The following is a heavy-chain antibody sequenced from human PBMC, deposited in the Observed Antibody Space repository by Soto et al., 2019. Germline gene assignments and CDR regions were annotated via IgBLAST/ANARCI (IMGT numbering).Heavy chain of an antibody. Sequence: PGGSLRLSCAASGFTFNTYSINWVRQAPGKGLEWVSSISSSSSYIYYTDSVKGRFTISRDNAKNSLYLQMNSLRAEDTAVYYCASLSRFALDYWGQGTLVTVSS. CDR3: ASLSRFALDY. CDR2: ISSSSSYI. D-gene: IGHD3-10*01. J-gene: IGHJ4*02. CDR1: GFTFNTYS. V-gene: IGHV3-21*01.